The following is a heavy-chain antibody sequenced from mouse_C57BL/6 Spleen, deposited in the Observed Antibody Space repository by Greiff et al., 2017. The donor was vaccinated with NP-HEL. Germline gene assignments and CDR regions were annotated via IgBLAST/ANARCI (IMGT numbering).Heavy chain of an antibody. V-gene: IGHV1-22*01. CDR3: TRYYDGYSYYAMDY. J-gene: IGHJ4*01. CDR2: INPNNGGT. CDR1: GYTFTDYN. Sequence: EVQLQQSGPELVKPGASVKMSCKASGYTFTDYNMHWVKQSHGKSLEWIGYINPNNGGTSYNQKFKGKATLTVHKSSSPTYIELRSLTSEDSSVYYCTRYYDGYSYYAMDYWGQGTSVTVSS. D-gene: IGHD2-3*01.